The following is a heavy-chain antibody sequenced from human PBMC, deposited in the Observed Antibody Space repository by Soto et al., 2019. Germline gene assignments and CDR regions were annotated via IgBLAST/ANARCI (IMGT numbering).Heavy chain of an antibody. V-gene: IGHV6-1*01. D-gene: IGHD3-10*01. CDR2: TYYRSKWYN. J-gene: IGHJ4*02. CDR1: GDSVSSNSAA. Sequence: SQTLSLTCAISGDSVSSNSAAWNWIRQSPSRGLEWLGRTYYRSKWYNDYAVSVKSRITINPDTSKNQFSLQLNSVTPEDTAVNFCARALLWFGELFETIDYWGQGTLVTVSS. CDR3: ARALLWFGELFETIDY.